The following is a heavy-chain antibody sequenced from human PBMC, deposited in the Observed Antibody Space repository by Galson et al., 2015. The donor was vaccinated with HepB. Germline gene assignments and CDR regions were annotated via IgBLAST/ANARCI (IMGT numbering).Heavy chain of an antibody. Sequence: SLRLSCATSGFTFSSLAMSWVRQAPGKGLEWVSLINDNGRTTDYTDSVEGRFTISRDNSKNTLSLQMTDLRAVDTATYYCARHRGGGGRAYYSFDLWGRGTLVSVSS. J-gene: IGHJ2*01. CDR1: GFTFSSLA. CDR2: INDNGRTT. D-gene: IGHD3-10*01. CDR3: ARHRGGGGRAYYSFDL. V-gene: IGHV3-23*01.